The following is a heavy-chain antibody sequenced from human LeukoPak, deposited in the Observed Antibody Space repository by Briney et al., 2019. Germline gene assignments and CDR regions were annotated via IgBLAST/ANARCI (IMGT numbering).Heavy chain of an antibody. CDR2: ISATRGNT. CDR3: AKGSSTTCPCYRDH. V-gene: IGHV3-23*01. J-gene: IGHJ4*02. CDR1: GFTFTNYA. D-gene: IGHD2-2*01. Sequence: GGSLRLSCVASGFTFTNYAMSWVRQPPRKGLEWVSAISATRGNTYYADSVQGRFSISRDNSKNTLYLQMNSLRAGDTAVYYCAKGSSTTCPCYRDHWGQGTLVTVSS.